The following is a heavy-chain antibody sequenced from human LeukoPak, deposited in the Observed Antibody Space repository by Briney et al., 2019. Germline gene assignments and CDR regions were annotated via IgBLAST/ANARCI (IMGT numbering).Heavy chain of an antibody. CDR1: GGSISSHY. Sequence: SETLSLTCTVSGGSISSHYWNWIRQPAGKGLEWIGRIYSSGSTNYYNPPLKSRVTMSVDTSKNQFSLTLTSVTAADTAVYYCVRGSAAAGLRFDYWGQGTLVTVSS. CDR3: VRGSAAAGLRFDY. V-gene: IGHV4-4*07. J-gene: IGHJ4*02. CDR2: IYSSGST. D-gene: IGHD6-13*01.